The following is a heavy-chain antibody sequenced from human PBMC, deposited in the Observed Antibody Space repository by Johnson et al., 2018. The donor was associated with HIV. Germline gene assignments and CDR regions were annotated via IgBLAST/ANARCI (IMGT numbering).Heavy chain of an antibody. D-gene: IGHD2-2*01. V-gene: IGHV3-9*01. CDR1: GFTFDDYA. Sequence: VQLVESGGGLVQPGRSLRLSCAASGFTFDDYAMHWVRQAPGKGLEWVSGINSDGSSTSYADSVKGRFTISRDNSMHTMYLQMNSLRTEDTAVYYCARAIQGVVVPAAFDIWGQGTMVTVSS. CDR3: ARAIQGVVVPAAFDI. J-gene: IGHJ3*02. CDR2: INSDGSST.